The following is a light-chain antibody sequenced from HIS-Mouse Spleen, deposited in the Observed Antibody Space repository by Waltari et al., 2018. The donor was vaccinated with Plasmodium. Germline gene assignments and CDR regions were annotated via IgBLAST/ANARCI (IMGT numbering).Light chain of an antibody. Sequence: SYELTQPPSVSVSPGQTARIPCSGDALPKKYAYWYQQKSGQAAVLVIYEDSKRPSGSPERVSGSSSGTMATLTISGAQVEDEADYYGYSTDSSGNHRVFGGGTKLTVL. CDR2: EDS. CDR1: ALPKKY. CDR3: YSTDSSGNHRV. J-gene: IGLJ3*02. V-gene: IGLV3-10*01.